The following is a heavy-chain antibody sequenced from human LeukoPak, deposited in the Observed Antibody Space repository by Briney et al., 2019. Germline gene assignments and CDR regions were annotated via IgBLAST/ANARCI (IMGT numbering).Heavy chain of an antibody. V-gene: IGHV3-7*01. CDR2: IKQDGSEK. CDR3: ARSSITMVRGVIKSTASWYHYYDMDV. Sequence: PGGSLRLSCAASGFTFSSYSMSWVRQAPGKGLEWVANIKQDGSEKNYVGSVKGRFTIARDNAKNSLNLQMNSLRAEDTAVYYCARSSITMVRGVIKSTASWYHYYDMDVWGKGTTVTVSS. J-gene: IGHJ6*03. CDR1: GFTFSSYS. D-gene: IGHD3-10*01.